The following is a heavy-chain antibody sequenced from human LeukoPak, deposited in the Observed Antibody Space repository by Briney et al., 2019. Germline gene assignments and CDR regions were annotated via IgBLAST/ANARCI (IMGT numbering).Heavy chain of an antibody. CDR1: GFTFISYA. CDR3: ARGGVGVVILDMDV. D-gene: IGHD3-3*01. V-gene: IGHV3-64*01. Sequence: GGSLRLSCAASGFTFISYAMHWVRQAPGKGLEYVSSISSNGGSTYYATSVKGRFTISRDNSKNTLYLQMGSLRTEDMAVYYCARGGVGVVILDMDVWGKGTTVTVSS. CDR2: ISSNGGST. J-gene: IGHJ6*03.